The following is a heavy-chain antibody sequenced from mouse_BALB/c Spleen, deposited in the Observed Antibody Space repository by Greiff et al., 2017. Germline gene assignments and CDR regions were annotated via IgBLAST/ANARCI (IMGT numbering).Heavy chain of an antibody. Sequence: EVMLVESGGGLVKPGGSLKLSCAASGFTFSSYAMSWVRQTPEKRLEWVASISSGGSTYYPDSVKGRFTISRDNARNILYLQMSSLRSEDTAMYYCARGYDYLFAYWGQGTLVTVSA. D-gene: IGHD2-4*01. J-gene: IGHJ3*01. CDR3: ARGYDYLFAY. CDR1: GFTFSSYA. CDR2: ISSGGST. V-gene: IGHV5-6-5*01.